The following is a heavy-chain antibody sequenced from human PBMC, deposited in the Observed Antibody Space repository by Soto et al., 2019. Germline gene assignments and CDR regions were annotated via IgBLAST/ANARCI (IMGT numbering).Heavy chain of an antibody. Sequence: PGESLKISCKGSEYSFTTYWIGWVRQMPGKGLEWMGFIYPGDSDTRYSPYFQGQVTISADKSISTAYLQWTSLQASDTAIYYCVRQGGTSSEVVGLDVWGQGTTVTVSS. CDR1: EYSFTTYW. J-gene: IGHJ6*02. V-gene: IGHV5-51*01. CDR2: IYPGDSDT. D-gene: IGHD6-6*01. CDR3: VRQGGTSSEVVGLDV.